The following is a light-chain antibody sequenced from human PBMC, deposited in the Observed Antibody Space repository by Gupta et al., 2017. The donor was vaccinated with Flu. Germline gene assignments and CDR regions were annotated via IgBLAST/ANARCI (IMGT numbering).Light chain of an antibody. CDR3: QQYNSYPRT. J-gene: IGKJ1*01. CDR1: QSISSW. Sequence: GDRGTITCRASQSISSWLAWYHQKPGKAPKHLIYKASSLESGVPARFSGSGAGTEFTLSSSSLQPDDFATYYCQQYNSYPRTFGQGTKVEIK. V-gene: IGKV1-5*03. CDR2: KAS.